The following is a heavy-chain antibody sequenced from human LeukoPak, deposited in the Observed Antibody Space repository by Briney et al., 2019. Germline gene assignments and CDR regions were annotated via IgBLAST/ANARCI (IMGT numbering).Heavy chain of an antibody. CDR3: AKGVDSSGYYAFDY. Sequence: GGSLRLSCAASGFTFSSYGMHWVRQAPGKGLEWVAFIRYDGSNKYYADSVKGRFTISRDNSKNTLYLQMNSLRAEDTAVYYCAKGVDSSGYYAFDYWGQGTLVTVSS. J-gene: IGHJ4*02. CDR1: GFTFSSYG. CDR2: IRYDGSNK. D-gene: IGHD3-22*01. V-gene: IGHV3-30*02.